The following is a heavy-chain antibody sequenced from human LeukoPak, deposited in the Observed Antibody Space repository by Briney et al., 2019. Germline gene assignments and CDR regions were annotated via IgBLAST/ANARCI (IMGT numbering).Heavy chain of an antibody. V-gene: IGHV3-23*01. CDR1: GFTFSSYG. D-gene: IGHD4-23*01. J-gene: IGHJ5*02. CDR3: ARTPRPSGPFDP. CDR2: ISGSGGST. Sequence: PGGSLRLSCAASGFTFSSYGMSWVRQAPGKGLEWVSAISGSGGSTYYADSVKGRFTISRDNSKNTLYLQMNSLRAEDTAVYYCARTPRPSGPFDPWGQGTLVTVSS.